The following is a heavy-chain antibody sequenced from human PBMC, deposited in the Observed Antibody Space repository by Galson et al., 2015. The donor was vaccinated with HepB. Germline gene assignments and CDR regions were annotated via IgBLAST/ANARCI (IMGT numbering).Heavy chain of an antibody. CDR1: GYSFTSYW. CDR2: IYPGDSDT. V-gene: IGHV5-51*01. D-gene: IGHD4-23*01. CDR3: ASTITSVHYGGKGVGSAFDI. Sequence: QSGAEVTKPGESLKISCKGSGYSFTSYWIGWVRQMPGKGLEWMGIIYPGDSDTRYSPSFQGQVTISADKSISTAYLQWSSLKASDTAMYYCASTITSVHYGGKGVGSAFDIWGQGTMVTVSS. J-gene: IGHJ3*02.